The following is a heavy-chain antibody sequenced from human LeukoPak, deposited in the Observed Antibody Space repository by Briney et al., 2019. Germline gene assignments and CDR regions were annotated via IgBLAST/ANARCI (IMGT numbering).Heavy chain of an antibody. V-gene: IGHV1-69*04. CDR3: ARGGDIMSSSYFDY. J-gene: IGHJ4*02. D-gene: IGHD3-16*01. CDR1: GGTFSSYA. CDR2: IIPILGIA. Sequence: GASVKVSCKASGGTFSSYAISWVRQAPGQGLEWMGMIIPILGIANYAQKFQGRVTITTDESTSTAYMELSSLRSEDTAVYYCARGGDIMSSSYFDYWGQGTLVTVSS.